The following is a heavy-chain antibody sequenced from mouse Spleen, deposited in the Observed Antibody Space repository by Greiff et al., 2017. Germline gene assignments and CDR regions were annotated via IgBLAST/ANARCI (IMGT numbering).Heavy chain of an antibody. Sequence: VQLQQSGPGMVKPSQSLSLTCTVTGYSITSGYDWHWIRHFPGNKLEWMGYISYSGSTNYNPSLKSRISITHDTSKNHFFLKLNSVTTEDTATYYCAREDYGYAMDYWGQGTSVTVSS. CDR3: AREDYGYAMDY. J-gene: IGHJ4*01. CDR2: ISYSGST. D-gene: IGHD2-4*01. V-gene: IGHV3-1*01. CDR1: GYSITSGYD.